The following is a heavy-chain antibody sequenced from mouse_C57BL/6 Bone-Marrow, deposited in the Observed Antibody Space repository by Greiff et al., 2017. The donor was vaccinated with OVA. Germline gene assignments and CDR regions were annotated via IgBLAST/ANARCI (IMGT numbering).Heavy chain of an antibody. Sequence: VQLQQPGAELVRPGSSVKLSCKASGYTFTSYWMDWVKQRPGQGLEWIGNIYPSDSETHYNQKFKDKATLTVDKSSSTAYMQLSSLTSEDSAVYYCARGGQLRLRLAYWGQGTLVTVSA. CDR2: IYPSDSET. CDR3: ARGGQLRLRLAY. V-gene: IGHV1-61*01. J-gene: IGHJ3*01. CDR1: GYTFTSYW. D-gene: IGHD3-2*02.